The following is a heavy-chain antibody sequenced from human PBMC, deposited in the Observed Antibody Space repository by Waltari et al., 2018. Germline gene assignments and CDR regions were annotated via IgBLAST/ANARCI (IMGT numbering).Heavy chain of an antibody. V-gene: IGHV3-53*01. J-gene: IGHJ4*02. Sequence: EVQLVESGGGLEQPGESLRLSCTASGFAVSSDFMIWVRQAPGKGLQWVSLIYGNGDTYYAESVRGRFTMSRDNSKNTLYLQMNSLGADDSAVYYCATRGNWGQGTLVTASS. CDR3: ATRGN. CDR1: GFAVSSDF. CDR2: IYGNGDT.